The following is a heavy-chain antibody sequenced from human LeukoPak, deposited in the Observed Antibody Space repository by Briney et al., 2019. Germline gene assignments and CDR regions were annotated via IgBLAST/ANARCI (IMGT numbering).Heavy chain of an antibody. CDR1: GFNFDPYA. J-gene: IGHJ4*02. V-gene: IGHV3-9*01. Sequence: GGSLRLSCAASGFNFDPYAMVWVRQGPGKGLEWVTGITWNSGTIAYADSMKGRFTISRDNAKSSLYLQMNSLRTEDTALYYCVRSVGSDWGHFDFRGQGTLVTVSS. CDR3: VRSVGSDWGHFDF. CDR2: ITWNSGTI. D-gene: IGHD7-27*01.